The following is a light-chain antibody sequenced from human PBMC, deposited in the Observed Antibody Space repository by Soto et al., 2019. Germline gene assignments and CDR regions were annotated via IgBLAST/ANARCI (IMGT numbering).Light chain of an antibody. Sequence: DIQMTWTHSTLAASVGGRVTITCRASQSISSWLAWYQQKPGKAPKLLIYDASSLESGVPSRFSGSGSGTEFTLTISSLQPDGFATYYCQKYNSALGTFGQGTKVDIK. V-gene: IGKV1-5*01. J-gene: IGKJ1*01. CDR2: DAS. CDR3: QKYNSALGT. CDR1: QSISSW.